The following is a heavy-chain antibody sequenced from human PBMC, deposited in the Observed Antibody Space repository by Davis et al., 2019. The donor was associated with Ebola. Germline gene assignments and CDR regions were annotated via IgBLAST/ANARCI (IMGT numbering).Heavy chain of an antibody. CDR2: IIPMFRSP. Sequence: SVKVSCKASGDTFRSYAVSWVRQAPGRGLEWMGGIIPMFRSPNYAPMFLDRLAITADESTMTVNMEMRNLRPDDTAVYFCARGQTGYYFDSSDSPSWFDPWGQGTLVTVSS. D-gene: IGHD3-22*01. CDR1: GDTFRSYA. V-gene: IGHV1-69*13. J-gene: IGHJ5*02. CDR3: ARGQTGYYFDSSDSPSWFDP.